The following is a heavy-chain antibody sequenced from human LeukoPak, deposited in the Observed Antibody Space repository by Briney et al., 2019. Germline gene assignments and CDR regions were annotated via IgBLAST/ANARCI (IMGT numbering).Heavy chain of an antibody. J-gene: IGHJ5*02. Sequence: SQTLSLTCTLSLVSITSYDCSSIRQPAGKGLERIGRIYTTVSTNYNTSPKSPDTMSVDTSKTQFSLKLSYVTAVNTAVCYCARAPRYCSSTSCYLSFDHWGQGTLVTVSS. CDR1: LVSITSYD. CDR2: IYTTVST. CDR3: ARAPRYCSSTSCYLSFDH. D-gene: IGHD2-2*01. V-gene: IGHV4-4*07.